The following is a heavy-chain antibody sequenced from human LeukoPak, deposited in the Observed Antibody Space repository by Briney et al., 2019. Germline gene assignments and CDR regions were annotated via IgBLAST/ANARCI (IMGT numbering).Heavy chain of an antibody. Sequence: SETLSLTCTVSGYSISSGYYWGWIRQPPGKGLEWIGSIYHSGSTYYNPSLKSRVTISVDTSKNQFSLKLSSVTAADTAVYYCARISRADYYYYYYMDVWGKGTTVTVSS. V-gene: IGHV4-38-2*02. CDR1: GYSISSGYY. J-gene: IGHJ6*03. CDR2: IYHSGST. CDR3: ARISRADYYYYYYMDV.